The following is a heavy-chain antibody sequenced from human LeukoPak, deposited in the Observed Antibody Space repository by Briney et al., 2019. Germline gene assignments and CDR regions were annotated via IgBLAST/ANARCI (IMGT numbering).Heavy chain of an antibody. CDR2: ISDDGINK. CDR1: GFTFSSYA. V-gene: IGHV3-30*04. D-gene: IGHD5-12*01. CDR3: ASVDDLDAFAM. J-gene: IGHJ3*02. Sequence: PGRSLRLSCAASGFTFSSYAMLWVRQAPGKGLEWVAVISDDGINKYYADPVKGRFTISRDNSKNTLYLEMSSLRAEDTAVYYCASVDDLDAFAMWGQGTMVIVFS.